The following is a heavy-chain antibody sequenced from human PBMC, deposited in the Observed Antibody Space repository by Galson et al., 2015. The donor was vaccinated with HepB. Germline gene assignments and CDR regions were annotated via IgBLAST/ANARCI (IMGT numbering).Heavy chain of an antibody. J-gene: IGHJ5*02. CDR2: INPYNRET. CDR1: GYTFSSYS. V-gene: IGHV1-18*01. CDR3: ARGALVGVVGGSQNNWFAP. D-gene: IGHD2-15*01. Sequence: SVKVSCKASGYTFSSYSITWVRQAPGQGLEWMAWINPYNRETHFARKFQGRVTLTINTFTSTAYMELRSLRSDDTAVYYCARGALVGVVGGSQNNWFAPWRHGTLVTVSS.